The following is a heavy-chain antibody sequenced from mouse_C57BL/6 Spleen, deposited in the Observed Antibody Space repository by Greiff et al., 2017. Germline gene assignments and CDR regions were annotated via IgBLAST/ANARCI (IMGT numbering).Heavy chain of an antibody. CDR3: ARQLRPRDYFDY. D-gene: IGHD3-2*02. Sequence: QVQLQQSGAELARPGASVKLSCKASGYTFTSYGISWVKQRTGQGLEWIGEIYPRSGNTYYNEKFKGKATLTADKSSSTAYMELRSLTSEDSAVYFCARQLRPRDYFDYWGQGTTLTVSS. CDR2: IYPRSGNT. V-gene: IGHV1-81*01. J-gene: IGHJ2*01. CDR1: GYTFTSYG.